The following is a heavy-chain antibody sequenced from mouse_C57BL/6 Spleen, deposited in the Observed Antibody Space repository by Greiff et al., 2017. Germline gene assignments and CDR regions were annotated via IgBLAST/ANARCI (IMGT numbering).Heavy chain of an antibody. CDR3: TREGTIVTPYYYAMDY. D-gene: IGHD2-5*01. Sequence: EVKLMESGAGLVKPGGSLKLSCAASGFTFSSYAMSWVRQTPEKRLEWVAYISSGGDYIYYAATVKGRFTIARVNARNTLYLQMIMLKSEYTAMYYCTREGTIVTPYYYAMDYWGQGTSVTVSS. CDR1: GFTFSSYA. V-gene: IGHV5-9-1*02. CDR2: ISSGGDYI. J-gene: IGHJ4*01.